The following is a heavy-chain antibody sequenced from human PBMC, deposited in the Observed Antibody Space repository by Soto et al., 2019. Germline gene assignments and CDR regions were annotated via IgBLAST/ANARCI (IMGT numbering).Heavy chain of an antibody. CDR3: ARGLRGMDV. V-gene: IGHV4-59*01. CDR2: IYYSGST. Sequence: PSATLSLTCTVSGGSISSYYWSWIRQPPGKGLEWIGYIYYSGSTNYNPSLKSRVTISVDTSKNQFSLKLSSVTAADTAVYYCARGLRGMDVWGQGTTVTVSS. CDR1: GGSISSYY. J-gene: IGHJ6*02.